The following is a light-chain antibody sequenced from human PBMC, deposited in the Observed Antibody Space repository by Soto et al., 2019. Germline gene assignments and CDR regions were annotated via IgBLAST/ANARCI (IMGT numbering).Light chain of an antibody. J-gene: IGLJ7*01. Sequence: QSALTQPASVSGSPGQSITISCTGTSSDVGSYKLVSWYQQHPGKAPKLMISEVSKRPSGISDRFSGSKSGSTASLTISGLQAEDEADYYYCSYARTSTHTVFGGGTQLTVL. CDR2: EVS. CDR1: SSDVGSYKL. V-gene: IGLV2-23*02. CDR3: CSYARTSTHTV.